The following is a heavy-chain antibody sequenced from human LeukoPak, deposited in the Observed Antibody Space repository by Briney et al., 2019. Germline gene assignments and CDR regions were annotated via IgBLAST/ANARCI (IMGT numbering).Heavy chain of an antibody. CDR3: AKDGGLWVSAHWGDS. CDR1: GFTFSSYS. J-gene: IGHJ4*02. Sequence: GGSLRLSCAASGFTFSSYSMHWVRQAPGKGLEWVAVISYDGRNKYYADSVKGRFTVSRDNSKNTLFLQMNSLRAEDTAVYYCAKDGGLWVSAHWGDSWGRGTLVTVSS. CDR2: ISYDGRNK. V-gene: IGHV3-30*04. D-gene: IGHD7-27*01.